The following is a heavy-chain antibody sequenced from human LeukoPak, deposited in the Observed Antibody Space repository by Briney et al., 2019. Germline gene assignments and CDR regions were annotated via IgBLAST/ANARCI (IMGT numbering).Heavy chain of an antibody. J-gene: IGHJ4*02. CDR3: VSFYETY. CDR1: GNYW. Sequence: GGSLRLSCAASGNYWMHWVRQVPGKGLVWVSHINSDGSWTSYADSVKGRFTISKDNAKNTVYLQMNSLRAEDTAVYYCVSFYETYWGRGTLITVSS. V-gene: IGHV3-74*01. CDR2: INSDGSWT. D-gene: IGHD2/OR15-2a*01.